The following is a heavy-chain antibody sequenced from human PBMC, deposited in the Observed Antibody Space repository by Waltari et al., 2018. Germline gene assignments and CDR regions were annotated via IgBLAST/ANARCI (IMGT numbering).Heavy chain of an antibody. V-gene: IGHV4-59*01. D-gene: IGHD3-3*01. CDR3: ARGTLFNYDFWSGYYTSTYFDY. J-gene: IGHJ4*02. CDR1: GGSISSYY. Sequence: QVQLQESGPGLVKPSETLSLTCTVSGGSISSYYWSWIRQPPGKGLEWIGYIYYSGSTNYNPSLKSRVTISVDTSKNQFSLKLSSVTAAETAVYYCARGTLFNYDFWSGYYTSTYFDYWGQGTLVTVSS. CDR2: IYYSGST.